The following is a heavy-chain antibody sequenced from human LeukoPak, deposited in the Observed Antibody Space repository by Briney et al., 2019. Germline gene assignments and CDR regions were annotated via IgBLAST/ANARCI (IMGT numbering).Heavy chain of an antibody. V-gene: IGHV3-30*04. CDR1: GFTFSSYA. J-gene: IGHJ4*02. D-gene: IGHD3-10*01. CDR3: ASSGSGSYPDY. CDR2: ISYDGSNK. Sequence: PGGSLRLSCEASGFTFSSYAMHWVRQAPGKGLEWVAVISYDGSNKYYADSVKGRFTISRDNSKNTLYLQMNSLRAEDTAVYYCASSGSGSYPDYWGQGTLVTVSS.